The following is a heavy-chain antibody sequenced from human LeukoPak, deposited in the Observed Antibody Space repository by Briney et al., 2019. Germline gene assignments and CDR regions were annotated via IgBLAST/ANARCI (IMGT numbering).Heavy chain of an antibody. CDR2: ISYDGSNK. J-gene: IGHJ4*02. V-gene: IGHV3-30*03. Sequence: GGSLRLSCAASGSTFSSYGMHWVRQAPGKGLEWVAVISYDGSNKYYADSVKGRFTISRDNAKNSLYLQMNSLRAEDTAVYYCARVAVAGPFDYWGQGTLVTVSS. CDR3: ARVAVAGPFDY. D-gene: IGHD6-19*01. CDR1: GSTFSSYG.